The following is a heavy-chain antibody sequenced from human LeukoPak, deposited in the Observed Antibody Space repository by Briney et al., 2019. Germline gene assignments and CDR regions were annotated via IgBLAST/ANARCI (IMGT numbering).Heavy chain of an antibody. CDR3: ARALYDFWSRTYYGMDV. D-gene: IGHD3-3*01. CDR2: MNPNSGNT. V-gene: IGHV1-8*01. Sequence: ASVKVSCKASGYTFTSYDINWVRQAPGQGLEWMGWMNPNSGNTGYAQKFQGRVTMTRNTSISTAYMELSSLRSEDTAVYYCARALYDFWSRTYYGMDVWGQGTTVTVSS. J-gene: IGHJ6*02. CDR1: GYTFTSYD.